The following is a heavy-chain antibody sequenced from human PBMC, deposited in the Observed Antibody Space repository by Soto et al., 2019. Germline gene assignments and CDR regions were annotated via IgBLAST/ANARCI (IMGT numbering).Heavy chain of an antibody. CDR1: GFTFSSYA. V-gene: IGHV3-30-3*01. CDR2: ISYDGSNK. J-gene: IGHJ4*02. CDR3: ARDYGNYYDSSGYYSGYFDY. Sequence: PGGSLRLSCAASGFTFSSYAMHWVRQAPGKGLEWVAVISYDGSNKYYADSVKGRFTISRDNSKNTLYLQMNSLRAEDTAVYYCARDYGNYYDSSGYYSGYFDYWGQGTLVTVSS. D-gene: IGHD3-22*01.